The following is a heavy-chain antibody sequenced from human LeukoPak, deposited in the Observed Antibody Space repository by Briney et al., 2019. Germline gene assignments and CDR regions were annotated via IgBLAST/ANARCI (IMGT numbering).Heavy chain of an antibody. J-gene: IGHJ3*02. CDR1: GYSLTELS. CDR2: FDPADGET. CDR3: AFLSWTDAFDI. D-gene: IGHD3/OR15-3a*01. Sequence: GASVKVSCKVSGYSLTELSMHWVRQTPTKGLEWMGGFDPADGETLYAQKFQGRVNVTEDPSIYTAYMELSSLTSEDTAVYYCAFLSWTDAFDIWGQGTKVTVSS. V-gene: IGHV1-24*01.